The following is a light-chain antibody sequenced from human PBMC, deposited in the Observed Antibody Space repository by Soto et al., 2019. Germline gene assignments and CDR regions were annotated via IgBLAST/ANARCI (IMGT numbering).Light chain of an antibody. CDR3: QQRGNRPPWP. J-gene: IGKJ1*01. CDR1: QSVGKY. Sequence: EIVVSHSLGTLSLYPEERATLSCRASQSVGKYLVWYQQKPGQAPRLLIYDASNRATGIPARFSGSGSGTDFTLTISSLEPEDVAVYYCQQRGNRPPWPFGQGTKVDI. CDR2: DAS. V-gene: IGKV3-11*01.